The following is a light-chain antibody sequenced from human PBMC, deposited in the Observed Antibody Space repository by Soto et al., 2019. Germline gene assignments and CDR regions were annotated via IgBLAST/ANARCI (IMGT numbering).Light chain of an antibody. V-gene: IGKV3-20*01. CDR2: ETS. CDR1: QSFSSSY. Sequence: EIVLTQSPGTLSLSPGERATLSCRASQSFSSSYLAWYQQKPGQAPRLLIYETSSRATGIPDRFSGSGSQTDFTLTISRLEPEDFAVYYCQQYGNFPYTFGQGTKLEIK. J-gene: IGKJ2*01. CDR3: QQYGNFPYT.